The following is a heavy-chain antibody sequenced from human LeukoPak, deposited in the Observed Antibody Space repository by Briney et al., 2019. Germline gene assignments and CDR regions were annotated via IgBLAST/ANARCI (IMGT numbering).Heavy chain of an antibody. Sequence: PGGSLRLSCVASGITFSIYSMNWVRQAPGKGLEWVSGISPSGDIKYYVDSVKGRFTVSRDNSKNTLYLQINSLRDEDTAVYYCAKDDAWLQYNDWGQGTLVTVSS. D-gene: IGHD5-24*01. J-gene: IGHJ4*02. CDR3: AKDDAWLQYND. CDR2: ISPSGDIK. CDR1: GITFSIYS. V-gene: IGHV3-23*01.